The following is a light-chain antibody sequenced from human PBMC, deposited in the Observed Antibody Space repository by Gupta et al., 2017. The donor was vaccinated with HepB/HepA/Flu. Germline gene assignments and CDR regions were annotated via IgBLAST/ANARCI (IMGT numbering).Light chain of an antibody. CDR1: QAINTY. V-gene: IGKV1-39*01. CDR3: QQSDGAPVT. Sequence: DIHLTQSPSSLSASIGDNVTITCRANQAINTYLNWYLHVPGKAPNLLIYASISLQTGVPSRFTGDGSGTHFTLTITRLQPEDFGIYFCQQSDGAPVTFGGGTRVEI. J-gene: IGKJ4*01. CDR2: ASI.